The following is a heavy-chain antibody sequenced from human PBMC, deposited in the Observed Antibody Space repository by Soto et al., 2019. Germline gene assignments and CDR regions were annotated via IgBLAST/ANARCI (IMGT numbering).Heavy chain of an antibody. J-gene: IGHJ6*02. D-gene: IGHD6-13*01. CDR3: AKGDTAAAGTLEGYYYYGMDV. V-gene: IGHV3-9*01. CDR1: GFTFSSYS. CDR2: ISWNSGSI. Sequence: GGSLRLSCAASGFTFSSYSMNWVRQAPGKGLEWVSGISWNSGSIGYADSVKGRFTISRDNAKNSLYLQMNSLRAEDTALYYCAKGDTAAAGTLEGYYYYGMDVWGQGTTVTVSS.